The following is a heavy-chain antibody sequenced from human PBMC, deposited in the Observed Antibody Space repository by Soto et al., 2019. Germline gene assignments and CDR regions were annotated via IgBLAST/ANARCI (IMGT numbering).Heavy chain of an antibody. CDR2: ISGSGGST. CDR1: GFTFSSYA. V-gene: IGHV3-23*01. D-gene: IGHD2-2*01. CDR3: EKEHIGYCSRPSCPRPFDY. Sequence: PGGSLRLSCAASGFTFSSYAMSWVRQAPVKGLEWVSAISGSGGSTYYADSVEGRFTISRDNSKNTLYLQMNSLRAEDTAVYYCEKEHIGYCSRPSCPRPFDYWGQGTLVTVSS. J-gene: IGHJ4*02.